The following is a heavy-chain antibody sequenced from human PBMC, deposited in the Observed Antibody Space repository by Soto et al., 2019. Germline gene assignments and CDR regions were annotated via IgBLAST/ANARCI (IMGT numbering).Heavy chain of an antibody. D-gene: IGHD3-10*01. CDR2: IWYDGSNK. CDR1: GFSFSSYG. V-gene: IGHV3-33*01. CDR3: ARGVPPQYYFDY. J-gene: IGHJ4*02. Sequence: QVQLVESGGGVVQPGRSLRLSCAASGFSFSSYGMHWVRQAPGKGLEWVAVIWYDGSNKYYADSVKGRFTISRDNSKNTLYLQMNSLRAEDTPVYYCARGVPPQYYFDYWGQGTLVTVSS.